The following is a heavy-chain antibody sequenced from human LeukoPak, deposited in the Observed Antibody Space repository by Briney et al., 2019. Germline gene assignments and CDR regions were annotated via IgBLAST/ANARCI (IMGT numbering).Heavy chain of an antibody. Sequence: ASVKVSCKASGYTFTSYDINWVRQATGQGLEWMGWMNPNSGNTGYAQKFQGRVTMTRNTSISTAYMELSSLRSEDKAVYYCARVHCSGGSCYSRLAPAAGYRYYFDYWGQGTLVTVSS. V-gene: IGHV1-8*01. J-gene: IGHJ4*02. D-gene: IGHD2-15*01. CDR1: GYTFTSYD. CDR3: ARVHCSGGSCYSRLAPAAGYRYYFDY. CDR2: MNPNSGNT.